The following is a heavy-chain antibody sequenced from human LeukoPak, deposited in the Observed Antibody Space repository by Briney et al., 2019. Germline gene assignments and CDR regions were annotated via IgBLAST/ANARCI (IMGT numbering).Heavy chain of an antibody. Sequence: GGSLRLSCVASGFIFDNYALSWVRQAPGKGLEWVSGISGSADNTYYADSVKGRFTISRDISKNTVYLQMYNLRVDDTAVYYCAKGPKLGDGFHCDYWGQGTLVTVPS. J-gene: IGHJ4*02. CDR1: GFIFDNYA. CDR3: AKGPKLGDGFHCDY. D-gene: IGHD5-24*01. CDR2: ISGSADNT. V-gene: IGHV3-23*01.